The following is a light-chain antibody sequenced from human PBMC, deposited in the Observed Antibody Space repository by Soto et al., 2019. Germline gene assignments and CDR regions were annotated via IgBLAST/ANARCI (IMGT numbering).Light chain of an antibody. CDR3: QQSFNTPRT. Sequence: DIQMTQSPSSLSASVGDRVTITCRASQNIINYLNWYQQKPGKAPNLLISAASTLQSDVPSRFRGSGSGTDFTLTISSLQPEDFATYYCQQSFNTPRTFGQGTKVDIK. J-gene: IGKJ1*01. CDR2: AAS. CDR1: QNIINY. V-gene: IGKV1-39*01.